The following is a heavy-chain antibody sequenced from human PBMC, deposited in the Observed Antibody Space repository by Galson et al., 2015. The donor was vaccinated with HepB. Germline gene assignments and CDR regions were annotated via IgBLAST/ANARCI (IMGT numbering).Heavy chain of an antibody. CDR1: GFTFSDYY. Sequence: LRLSCAASGFTFSDYYMSWIRQAPGKGLEWVSSISSSSSYIYYADSVKGRFTISRDNAKNSLYLQMNSLRAEDTAVYYCARGGYSSSWYEVNWGQGTLVTVSS. V-gene: IGHV3-11*06. J-gene: IGHJ4*02. CDR3: ARGGYSSSWYEVN. D-gene: IGHD6-13*01. CDR2: ISSSSSYI.